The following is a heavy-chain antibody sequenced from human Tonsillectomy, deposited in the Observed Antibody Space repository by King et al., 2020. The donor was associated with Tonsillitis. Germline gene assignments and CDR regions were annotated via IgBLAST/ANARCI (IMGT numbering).Heavy chain of an antibody. CDR1: GFTFEDYA. D-gene: IGHD2-15*01. V-gene: IGHV3-9*01. J-gene: IGHJ6*02. CDR2: ISWNSAGI. Sequence: VQLVESGGGLVQPGRSLRLSCAASGFTFEDYAMHWVRQGPGKGLEWVSGISWNSAGIGYADSVKGRFTISRDNAKNSLYLQMNSLRAEDTAVYYCAKERVDERSMFRNGMDVWGQGTTVTVSS. CDR3: AKERVDERSMFRNGMDV.